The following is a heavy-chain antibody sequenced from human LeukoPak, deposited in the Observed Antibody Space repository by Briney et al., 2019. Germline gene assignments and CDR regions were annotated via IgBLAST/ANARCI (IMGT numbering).Heavy chain of an antibody. V-gene: IGHV3-33*06. J-gene: IGHJ5*02. CDR2: IWYDGSNK. Sequence: GGSLRLSCAASGFTFSSYGMHWVRQAPGKGLEWVAVIWYDGSNKYYADSVKGRFTISRDNSKNTLYLQMNSLRAEDTAVYYCAKDPTSFGSSWYRTGWFDPWGQGTLVTVSS. D-gene: IGHD6-13*01. CDR3: AKDPTSFGSSWYRTGWFDP. CDR1: GFTFSSYG.